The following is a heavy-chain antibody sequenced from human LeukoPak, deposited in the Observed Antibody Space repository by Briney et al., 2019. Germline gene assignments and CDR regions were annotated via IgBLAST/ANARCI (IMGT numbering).Heavy chain of an antibody. V-gene: IGHV3-23*01. CDR2: ISGSGGST. Sequence: GGSLRLSCAASGFTFSSYAMSWVRQAPGKGLEWVSAISGSGGSTYYADSVKGRFTISRDTSKNTLYLQMNSLRAEDTAVYYCAKWVAAAGTSWFDPWGQGTLVTVSS. CDR3: AKWVAAAGTSWFDP. CDR1: GFTFSSYA. J-gene: IGHJ5*02. D-gene: IGHD6-13*01.